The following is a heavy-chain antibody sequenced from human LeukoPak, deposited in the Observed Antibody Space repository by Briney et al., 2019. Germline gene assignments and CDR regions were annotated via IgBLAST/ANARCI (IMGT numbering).Heavy chain of an antibody. V-gene: IGHV3-30-3*01. CDR2: ISYDGSNK. CDR3: LLPPMVGTPTHFDY. J-gene: IGHJ4*02. D-gene: IGHD2-8*01. CDR1: GFTFSSYA. Sequence: PGGSLRLSCAASGFTFSSYAMHWVRQAPGKGLEWVAVISYDGSNKYYADSVKGRFTISRDNSKNTLYLQMNSLRAEDTAVYYCLLPPMVGTPTHFDYWGQGTLVTVSS.